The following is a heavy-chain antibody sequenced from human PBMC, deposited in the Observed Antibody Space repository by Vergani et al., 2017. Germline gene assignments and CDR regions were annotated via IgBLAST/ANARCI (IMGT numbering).Heavy chain of an antibody. V-gene: IGHV1-69*13. D-gene: IGHD4-17*01. CDR3: ARRTVKEEGVLGGMDV. CDR1: GGTFSSYA. CDR2: IIPIFGTA. J-gene: IGHJ6*02. Sequence: QVQLVQSGAEVKKPGSSVKVSCKASGGTFSSYAISWVRQAPGQGLEWMGRIIPIFGTATYAQQFQGRVTITADESTSTAYMELSSLRSEDTAVYYCARRTVKEEGVLGGMDVWGQGTTVTVSS.